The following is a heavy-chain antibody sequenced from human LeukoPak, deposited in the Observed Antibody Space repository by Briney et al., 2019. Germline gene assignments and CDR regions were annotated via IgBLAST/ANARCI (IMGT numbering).Heavy chain of an antibody. J-gene: IGHJ5*02. CDR1: GYSISSGYY. CDR2: IYHSGST. V-gene: IGHV4-38-2*02. Sequence: SETLSLTCTVSGYSISSGYYWGWIRQPPGKGLEWIGSIYHSGSTYYNPSLKSRVTISVDTSKNQFSLKLSSVTAADTAVYYCARELGAARQGGFDPWGQGTLVTGSS. D-gene: IGHD6-6*01. CDR3: ARELGAARQGGFDP.